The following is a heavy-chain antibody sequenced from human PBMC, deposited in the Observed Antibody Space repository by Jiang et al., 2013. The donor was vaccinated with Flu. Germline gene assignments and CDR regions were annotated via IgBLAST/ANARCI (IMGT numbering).Heavy chain of an antibody. V-gene: IGHV3-13*01. J-gene: IGHJ6*02. Sequence: ESGGGLVQPWGSLRLSCVASGFTFSSHDMHWVRQVIGKGLEWVSGIDTAGDTYSPGSVKGRFTISRENAKNSLYLQMNSLRVGDTAVYYCARAIRQFYYYGMDVWGQGTTVTVSS. D-gene: IGHD5-24*01. CDR3: ARAIRQFYYYGMDV. CDR2: IDTAGDT. CDR1: GFTFSSHD.